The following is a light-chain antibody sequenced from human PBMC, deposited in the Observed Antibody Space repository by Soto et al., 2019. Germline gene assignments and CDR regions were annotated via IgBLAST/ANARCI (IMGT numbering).Light chain of an antibody. CDR1: QSVSSSY. CDR3: QQYGSSPRT. J-gene: IGKJ1*01. V-gene: IGKV3-20*01. Sequence: SPRPVYLPLGEDATLSCRASQSVSSSYLAWYQQKPGQAPRLLIYGASSRATGIPDRLSGSGSGTDFTLTISRLEPEDFAVDYCQQYGSSPRTCGQGTKGDI. CDR2: GAS.